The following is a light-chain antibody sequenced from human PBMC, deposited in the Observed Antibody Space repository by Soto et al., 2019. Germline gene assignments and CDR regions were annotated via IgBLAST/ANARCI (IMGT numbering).Light chain of an antibody. CDR2: GAS. CDR1: QSVSNNY. CDR3: QQYGTSPFT. V-gene: IGKV3-20*01. J-gene: IGKJ3*01. Sequence: EIVLTQSPGTLSLSPGERATLSCRASQSVSNNYLAWYQQKPGQAPRLLISGASNRATGIPDRFSGSGSGTDFTLAISILEPEDFAVYYCQQYGTSPFTFGPGTKVDLK.